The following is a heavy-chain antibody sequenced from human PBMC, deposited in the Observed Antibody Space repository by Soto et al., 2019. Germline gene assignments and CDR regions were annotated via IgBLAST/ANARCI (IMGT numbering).Heavy chain of an antibody. CDR2: ITTYNGNT. CDR3: ARFSGGVYNTYYFYYGMDV. J-gene: IGHJ6*02. Sequence: ASVKVSCKASGYSFTSYGISWVRQAPGQGLDWMGWITTYNGNTKYAQDLQGRVTMTTDTSTSTAYMELRSLRSDDTAVYYCARFSGGVYNTYYFYYGMDVCGQGTTVTVAS. CDR1: GYSFTSYG. V-gene: IGHV1-18*04. D-gene: IGHD2-15*01.